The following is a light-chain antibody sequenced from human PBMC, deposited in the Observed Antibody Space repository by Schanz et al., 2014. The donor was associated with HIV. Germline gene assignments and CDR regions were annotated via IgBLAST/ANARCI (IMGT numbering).Light chain of an antibody. Sequence: IQMTQSPSSLSAYAGDRVTITCQASQDMSNYLNWYQQKPGKAPKVLIYDASNLETGVPSRFSGSESGTDFTLTISRVEAEDYAVYYCQQYDSPPWTFGQGTKVEVK. J-gene: IGKJ1*01. CDR1: QDMSNY. CDR3: QQYDSPPWT. V-gene: IGKV1-33*01. CDR2: DAS.